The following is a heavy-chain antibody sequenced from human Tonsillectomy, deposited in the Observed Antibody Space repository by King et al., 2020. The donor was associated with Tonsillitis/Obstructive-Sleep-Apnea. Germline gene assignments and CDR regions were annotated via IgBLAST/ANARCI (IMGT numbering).Heavy chain of an antibody. CDR1: GFTLSDYY. V-gene: IGHV3-11*05. J-gene: IGHJ6*03. D-gene: IGHD3-3*01. Sequence: VQLVGSGGGLVKPGGSLRLSCAASGFTLSDYYMSWIRQAPGKGLEWVSYITSSSSYTNYADSVKGRFTISRDNAKNSLYLQMNSLRAEDTAVYYCARVGQDYDSTPYYMDVWGKGTTVTVSS. CDR3: ARVGQDYDSTPYYMDV. CDR2: ITSSSSYT.